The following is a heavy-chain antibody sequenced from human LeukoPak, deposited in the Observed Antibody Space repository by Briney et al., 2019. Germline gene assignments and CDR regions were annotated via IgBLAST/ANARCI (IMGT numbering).Heavy chain of an antibody. CDR1: GFTFSSYW. CDR2: INSDGSRT. J-gene: IGHJ5*02. CDR3: ARDLGEYYDTSDNWFDP. V-gene: IGHV3-74*01. Sequence: AGGSLRLSCTASGFTFSSYWMHWVRQAPGKGLVWVSRINSDGSRTSYADSVKDRFTISRDNAKNTLYLQMNSLRAEDTAVYYCARDLGEYYDTSDNWFDPWGQGTLVTVSS. D-gene: IGHD3-22*01.